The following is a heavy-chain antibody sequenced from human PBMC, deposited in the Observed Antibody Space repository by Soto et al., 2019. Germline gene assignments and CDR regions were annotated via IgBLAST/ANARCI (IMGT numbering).Heavy chain of an antibody. CDR3: ARHVKRSITGTDNWFDP. V-gene: IGHV4-39*01. D-gene: IGHD1-7*01. CDR2: IYYSGST. CDR1: GGSISSSSYY. J-gene: IGHJ5*02. Sequence: SETLSLTCLVSGGSISSSSYYWGWIRQPPGKGLEWIGSIYYSGSTYYNPSLKSRVTISVDTSKNQFSLELSSVTAADTAVYYCARHVKRSITGTDNWFDPWGQGTLVTVSS.